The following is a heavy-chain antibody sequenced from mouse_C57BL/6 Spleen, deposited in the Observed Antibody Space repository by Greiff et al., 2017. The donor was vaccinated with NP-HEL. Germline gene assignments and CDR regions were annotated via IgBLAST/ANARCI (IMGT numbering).Heavy chain of an antibody. CDR3: TTDGNPSAS. V-gene: IGHV14-4*01. CDR2: IDPENGDT. J-gene: IGHJ3*01. Sequence: EVQLQQSGAELVRPGASVKLSCTASGFNIKDDYMHWVKQRPEQGLEWIGWIDPENGDTEYASKFQGKATITADTSSNTAYLQLSSLTSEDTAVDYCTTDGNPSASWGQGTLVTVSA. CDR1: GFNIKDDY. D-gene: IGHD2-1*01.